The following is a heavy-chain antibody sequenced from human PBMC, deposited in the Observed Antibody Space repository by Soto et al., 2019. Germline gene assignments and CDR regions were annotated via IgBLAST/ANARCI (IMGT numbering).Heavy chain of an antibody. CDR1: GFTFSSDA. CDR2: ISGSGGST. Sequence: PGGSLRLSCAASGFTFSSDAMSWVRQAPGKGLEWVSAISGSGGSTYYADSVKGRFTISRDNSKNTLYLQMNSLRAEDTAVYYCAKSEQQLVGYYYMDVWGKGTTVTVSS. CDR3: AKSEQQLVGYYYMDV. J-gene: IGHJ6*03. V-gene: IGHV3-23*01. D-gene: IGHD6-13*01.